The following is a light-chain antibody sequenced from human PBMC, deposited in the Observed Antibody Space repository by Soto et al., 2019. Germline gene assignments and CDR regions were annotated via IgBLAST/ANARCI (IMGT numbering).Light chain of an antibody. CDR3: SSYAGSTNVV. CDR1: SSDIGGYNS. Sequence: QSALTQPPSASGSPGQSVTISCTGTSSDIGGYNSVSWYQQHPGKAPTLMIYEVTKRPSGVPDRFSASKSGNTASLTVSGLRAEDEAEYYCSSYAGSTNVVFGGGTQLTVL. CDR2: EVT. J-gene: IGLJ2*01. V-gene: IGLV2-8*01.